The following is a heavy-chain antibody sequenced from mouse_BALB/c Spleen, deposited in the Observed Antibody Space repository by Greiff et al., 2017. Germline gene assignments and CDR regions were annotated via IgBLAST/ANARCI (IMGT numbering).Heavy chain of an antibody. J-gene: IGHJ4*01. CDR3: ARRGSYAMDY. Sequence: QVQLQQPGAELVKPGASVKLSCKASGYTFTSYWMHWVKQRPGQGREWIGEINPSNGRTNYNEKFKSKATLTVDKSSSTAYMQLSSLTSEDSAVYYCARRGSYAMDYWGQGTSVTVSS. CDR2: INPSNGRT. CDR1: GYTFTSYW. V-gene: IGHV1S81*02.